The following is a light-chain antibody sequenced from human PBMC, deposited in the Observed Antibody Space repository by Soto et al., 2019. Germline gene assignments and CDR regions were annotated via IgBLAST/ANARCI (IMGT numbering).Light chain of an antibody. V-gene: IGKV3-20*01. CDR1: QGVSSSY. Sequence: EIVLTQSPGTLSLSPGERATLSCRANQGVSSSYFAWYQQKPGLAPRLLIYGASSMATGIPHRFSGSGSGTDFTLTISSLEPEDVAVYYCQHYGNSKYTFGQGTKLEIK. J-gene: IGKJ2*01. CDR2: GAS. CDR3: QHYGNSKYT.